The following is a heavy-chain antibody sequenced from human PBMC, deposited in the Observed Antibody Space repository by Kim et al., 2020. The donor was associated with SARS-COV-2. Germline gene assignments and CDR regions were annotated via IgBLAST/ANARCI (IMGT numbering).Heavy chain of an antibody. CDR2: ISYSGSDT. CDR1: GFVFSSYE. Sequence: GGSLRLSCAASGFVFSSYEMNWVRQAPGKGLEWVSYISYSGSDTQYADSVKGRFIISRDNAKSSLFLHMNSLRAEDTAVYYCARWYFSGPACSGHDHYG. V-gene: IGHV3-48*03. CDR3: ARWYFSGPACSGHDHYG. J-gene: IGHJ6*01. D-gene: IGHD2-15*01.